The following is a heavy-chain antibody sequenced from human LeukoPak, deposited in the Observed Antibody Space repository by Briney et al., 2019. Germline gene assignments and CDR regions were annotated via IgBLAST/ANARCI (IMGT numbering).Heavy chain of an antibody. V-gene: IGHV3-23*01. Sequence: PGGSLRLSCAASGFTFSSYAMSWVRQAPGKGLEWVSAISGGGGSTYYADSVRGRFTISRDNSKNTLYLQMNSLRAEDTAVYYCAKDFSSPYYYYGMDVWGQGTTVTVSS. D-gene: IGHD6-13*01. CDR1: GFTFSSYA. CDR2: ISGGGGST. J-gene: IGHJ6*02. CDR3: AKDFSSPYYYYGMDV.